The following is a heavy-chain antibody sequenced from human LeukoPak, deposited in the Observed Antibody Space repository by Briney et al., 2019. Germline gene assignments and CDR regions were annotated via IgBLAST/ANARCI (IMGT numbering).Heavy chain of an antibody. D-gene: IGHD6-13*01. V-gene: IGHV4-34*01. CDR3: ARGPGSSWAFDY. CDR2: INHSGST. Sequence: SETLSLTCAVYGGSFSGYYWSWIRQPPGKGLEWIGEINHSGSTNYNPSLKSRVTISVDTSKNQSSLKLSSVTAADTAVYYCARGPGSSWAFDYWGQGTLVTVSS. J-gene: IGHJ4*02. CDR1: GGSFSGYY.